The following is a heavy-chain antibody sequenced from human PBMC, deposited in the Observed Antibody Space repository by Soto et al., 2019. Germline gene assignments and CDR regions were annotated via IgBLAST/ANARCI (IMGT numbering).Heavy chain of an antibody. D-gene: IGHD3-9*01. Sequence: PGESLKISCKGSGYSFTSYWIGWVRQMPRKGLEWMGIIYPGDSDTRYSPSFQGQVTISADKSISTAYLQWSSLKASDTAMYYCARPHYDILTGYRYWGQGTLVTVSS. CDR2: IYPGDSDT. CDR3: ARPHYDILTGYRY. J-gene: IGHJ4*02. V-gene: IGHV5-51*01. CDR1: GYSFTSYW.